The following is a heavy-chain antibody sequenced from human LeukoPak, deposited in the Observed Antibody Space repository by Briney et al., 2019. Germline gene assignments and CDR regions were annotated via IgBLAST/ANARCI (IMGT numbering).Heavy chain of an antibody. J-gene: IGHJ6*03. Sequence: SETLSLTCSVSGGSLDNFYWNWIRQPPGKGLEWIGYIYYSGSTNYNPSLKSRVTISVDTSKNQFSLKLSSVTAADTAVYYCARDAVTTPYYYYYMDVWGKGTTVTVSS. CDR1: GGSLDNFY. CDR2: IYYSGST. D-gene: IGHD4-17*01. CDR3: ARDAVTTPYYYYYMDV. V-gene: IGHV4-59*01.